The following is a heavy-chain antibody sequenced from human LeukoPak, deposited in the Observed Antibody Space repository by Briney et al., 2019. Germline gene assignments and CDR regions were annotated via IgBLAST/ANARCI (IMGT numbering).Heavy chain of an antibody. J-gene: IGHJ4*02. CDR1: GGSISSGDYY. CDR3: ARVIGYCSSTSCFGYFDY. Sequence: SETLSLTCTVSGGSISSGDYYWSWIRQPPGKGLEWIGYIYYSGSTNYNPSLKSRVTTSVDTSKNQLSLKLSSVTAADTAVYYCARVIGYCSSTSCFGYFDYWGQGTLVTVSS. CDR2: IYYSGST. V-gene: IGHV4-30-4*01. D-gene: IGHD2-2*01.